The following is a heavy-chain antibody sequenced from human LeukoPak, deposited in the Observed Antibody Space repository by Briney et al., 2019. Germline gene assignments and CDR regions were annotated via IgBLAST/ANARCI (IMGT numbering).Heavy chain of an antibody. Sequence: TGGSLRLSCAASGFSFNSYAMHWARQAPGKGLEWVAVISYDGSNKDYADSVKGRFTISRDKSKNTLYLQMNSLRAEDTAVYYCARDQGSGWWAYWGQGTLVTVSS. CDR3: ARDQGSGWWAY. CDR2: ISYDGSNK. D-gene: IGHD6-19*01. V-gene: IGHV3-30-3*01. J-gene: IGHJ4*02. CDR1: GFSFNSYA.